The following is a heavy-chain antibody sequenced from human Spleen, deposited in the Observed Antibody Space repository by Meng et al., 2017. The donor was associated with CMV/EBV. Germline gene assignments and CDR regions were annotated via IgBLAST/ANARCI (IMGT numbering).Heavy chain of an antibody. Sequence: SETLSLTCTVSGGSISSGGYYWSWIRQHPGKGLEWIGYIYYSGSTYDNPSLKSRATISVDTSKNQFSLKLSSVTAADTAVYYCARSRQQSPNWFDPWGQGTLVTVSS. V-gene: IGHV4-31*03. CDR3: ARSRQQSPNWFDP. J-gene: IGHJ5*02. CDR2: IYYSGST. CDR1: GGSISSGGYY. D-gene: IGHD6-13*01.